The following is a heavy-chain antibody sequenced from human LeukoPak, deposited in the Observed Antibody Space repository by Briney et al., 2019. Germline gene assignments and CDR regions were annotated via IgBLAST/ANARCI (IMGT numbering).Heavy chain of an antibody. CDR2: ISSRGTAI. V-gene: IGHV3-48*03. CDR3: ARVYDTSGYKTPPPDY. J-gene: IGHJ4*02. Sequence: GGSLRLSCTASGLPFSSYEMNWVRQAPGKGLEWISYISSRGTAIYYADSVKGRFTISRDNAENSLYLQMNSLRAEDTAVYYCARVYDTSGYKTPPPDYWGQGTLVTVSS. D-gene: IGHD3-22*01. CDR1: GLPFSSYE.